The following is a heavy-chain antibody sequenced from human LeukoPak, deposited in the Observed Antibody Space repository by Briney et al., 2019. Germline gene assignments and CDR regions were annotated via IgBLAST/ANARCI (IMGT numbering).Heavy chain of an antibody. CDR1: GFTFSSYT. CDR2: IGAGSSSI. Sequence: KPGGSLRLSCVTSGFTFSSYTMNWVRQAPGKGLEWVSSIGAGSSSIYYADSVKGRFTISRDNSKNTLYLQMNSLRAEDTAVYYCANDPLRGFAIYYFDYWGQGTLVTVSS. V-gene: IGHV3-21*04. CDR3: ANDPLRGFAIYYFDY. D-gene: IGHD2-15*01. J-gene: IGHJ4*02.